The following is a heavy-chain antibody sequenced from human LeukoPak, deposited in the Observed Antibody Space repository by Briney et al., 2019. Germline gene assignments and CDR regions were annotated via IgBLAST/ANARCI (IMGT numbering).Heavy chain of an antibody. CDR2: ICCSGST. J-gene: IGHJ6*03. Sequence: SETLSLTCTVSGGSISSSSYYWGWIRQPPGKGLEWIGSICCSGSTYYNPSLKSRATISVDTSKNQFSLKLSSVTAADTVVYYCARGRKEWYRSSWYYYYYYMDVWGKGTTVTVSS. CDR1: GGSISSSSYY. V-gene: IGHV4-39*07. D-gene: IGHD6-13*01. CDR3: ARGRKEWYRSSWYYYYYYMDV.